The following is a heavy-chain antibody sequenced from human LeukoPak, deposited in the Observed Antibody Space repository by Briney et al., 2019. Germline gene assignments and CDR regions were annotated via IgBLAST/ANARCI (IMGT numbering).Heavy chain of an antibody. D-gene: IGHD6-13*01. CDR1: GYTFTSYG. V-gene: IGHV1-8*02. Sequence: ASVKVSCKASGYTFTSYGINWVRQATGRGLEWMGWMNPNSGNTGYAQKFQGRVTMTRNTSISTAYMELSSLRSEDTAVYYCARSARVAAARYNWFDPWGQGTLVIVSS. CDR3: ARSARVAAARYNWFDP. J-gene: IGHJ5*02. CDR2: MNPNSGNT.